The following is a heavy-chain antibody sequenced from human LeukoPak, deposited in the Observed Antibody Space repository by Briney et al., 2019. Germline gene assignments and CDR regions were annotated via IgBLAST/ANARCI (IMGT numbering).Heavy chain of an antibody. Sequence: KPSETLSLTCTVSAGSINSGGYFWTWVRQHPGEGLEWIGYIWNSGNSYYNPSLSSRVIISADSSKSTFSLKLSSVTAADTAVYYCARYHCGSTYCPGVDFYGQGTLVTVSS. J-gene: IGHJ4*02. CDR2: IWNSGNS. CDR3: ARYHCGSTYCPGVDF. V-gene: IGHV4-31*03. CDR1: AGSINSGGYF. D-gene: IGHD2-2*01.